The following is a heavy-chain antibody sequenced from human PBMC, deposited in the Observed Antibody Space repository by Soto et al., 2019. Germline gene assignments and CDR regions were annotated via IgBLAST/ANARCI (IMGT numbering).Heavy chain of an antibody. D-gene: IGHD3-10*01. V-gene: IGHV6-1*01. Sequence: SQTLSLTCAISGDSVSSNSAAWNWIRQSPSRGLEWLGRTYYRSKWYNDYAVSVKSRITISPDTSKNQFSLQLNSVTPEDTAVYYCARELGVLWFGELFGNFDYWGQGTLVTVSS. CDR3: ARELGVLWFGELFGNFDY. J-gene: IGHJ4*02. CDR1: GDSVSSNSAA. CDR2: TYYRSKWYN.